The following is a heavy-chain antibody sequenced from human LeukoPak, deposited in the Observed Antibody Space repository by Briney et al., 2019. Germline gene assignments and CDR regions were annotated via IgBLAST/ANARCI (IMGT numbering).Heavy chain of an antibody. Sequence: PSETLSLTCTVSGYSISSGYYWGWIRQPAGKGLEWIGRIYTSGSTNYNPSLKSRVTISVDTSKNQFSLKLSSVTAADRAVYYCAREVLYYDSSGYYSGQYYMDVWGKGTTVTVSS. J-gene: IGHJ6*03. CDR1: GYSISSGYY. V-gene: IGHV4-61*02. CDR2: IYTSGST. D-gene: IGHD3-22*01. CDR3: AREVLYYDSSGYYSGQYYMDV.